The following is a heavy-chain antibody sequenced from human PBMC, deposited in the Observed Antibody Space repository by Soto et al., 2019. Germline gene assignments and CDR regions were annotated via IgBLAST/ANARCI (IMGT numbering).Heavy chain of an antibody. CDR2: IYYSGST. V-gene: IGHV4-39*01. Sequence: SSETLSLTCSVSGDSISSNSYFWGWIRQPPGKGLEWIASIYYSGSTYYNPSLRSRVTISVDTSKNQFSLRLSSVTAADSAVYYCARHNF. CDR1: GDSISSNSYF. CDR3: ARHNF. J-gene: IGHJ2*01.